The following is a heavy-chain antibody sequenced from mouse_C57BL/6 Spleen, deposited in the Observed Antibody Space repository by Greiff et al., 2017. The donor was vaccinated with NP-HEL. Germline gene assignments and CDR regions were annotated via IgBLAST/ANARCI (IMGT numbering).Heavy chain of an antibody. CDR2: IDPENGDT. Sequence: VQLQQSGAELVRPGASVKLSCTASGFNIKDDYMHWVKQRPEQGLEWIGWIDPENGDTEYASKFQGKATITADTSSNTAYLQLSSLTSEDTAVYYCTTGGVRRGAWFAYWGQGTLVTVSA. CDR3: TTGGVRRGAWFAY. D-gene: IGHD2-14*01. V-gene: IGHV14-4*01. CDR1: GFNIKDDY. J-gene: IGHJ3*01.